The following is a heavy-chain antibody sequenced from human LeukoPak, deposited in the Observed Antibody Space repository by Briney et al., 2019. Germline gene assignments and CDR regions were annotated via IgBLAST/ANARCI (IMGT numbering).Heavy chain of an antibody. D-gene: IGHD4-17*01. V-gene: IGHV3-23*01. CDR3: ARSYGDYVEDAFDI. CDR2: ISGSGGST. J-gene: IGHJ3*02. CDR1: GFTFSSYA. Sequence: QPGGSLRLSCAASGFTFSSYAMSWVRQAPGKGLEWVSAISGSGGSTYYADSVKGRFTISRDNSKNTLYLQVNSLRAEDTAVYYCARSYGDYVEDAFDIWGQGQWSPSPQ.